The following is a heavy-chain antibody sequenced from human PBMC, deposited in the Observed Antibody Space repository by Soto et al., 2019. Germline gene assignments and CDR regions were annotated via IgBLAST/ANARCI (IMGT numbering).Heavy chain of an antibody. CDR3: AKDRDSSSFPDY. CDR2: LSGSGTNT. V-gene: IGHV3-23*01. D-gene: IGHD6-6*01. J-gene: IGHJ4*02. Sequence: GGSLRLSCTASGFTFSSYAMSWVRQAPGKGLEWVSTLSGSGTNTYYADSVRGRFTISRDISKYTLYLQMDGLRAEDTAIYYCAKDRDSSSFPDYWGQGTLVTVSS. CDR1: GFTFSSYA.